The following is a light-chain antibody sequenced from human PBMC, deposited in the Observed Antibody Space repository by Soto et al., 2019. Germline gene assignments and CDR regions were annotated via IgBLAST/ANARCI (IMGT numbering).Light chain of an antibody. V-gene: IGLV1-44*01. CDR1: SSNIGSNT. Sequence: QSVLTQPPSASGTPGQRVTISCSGSSSNIGSNTVNCYQQLPGTAPKLLIYSNDQRPSGVPDRFSGSKSGSSASLAISGLQSEEEADYYCAAWDDSLNGVVFGGGTKLTVL. CDR2: SND. J-gene: IGLJ2*01. CDR3: AAWDDSLNGVV.